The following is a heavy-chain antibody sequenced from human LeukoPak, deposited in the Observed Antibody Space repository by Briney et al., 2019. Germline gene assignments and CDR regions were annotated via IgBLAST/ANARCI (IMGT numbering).Heavy chain of an antibody. D-gene: IGHD3-22*01. J-gene: IGHJ4*02. CDR3: AGLVGRYSSGLYYYYFDY. V-gene: IGHV4-4*02. Sequence: SETLSLTCTVSGDSTNSLDLWSWVRQPPGKGLEWIGEMYLSGTTHSNPSVKSRVTISIDKSKNQFFLNLSSVTAADTAVYYCAGLVGRYSSGLYYYYFDYWGQGTLVTVSS. CDR1: GDSTNSLDL. CDR2: MYLSGTT.